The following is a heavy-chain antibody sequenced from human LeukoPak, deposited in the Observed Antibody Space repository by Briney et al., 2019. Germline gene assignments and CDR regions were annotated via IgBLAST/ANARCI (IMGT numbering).Heavy chain of an antibody. D-gene: IGHD6-13*01. CDR3: ARGLKQLGTYYCYYYYMDV. CDR1: GAPFSGSY. J-gene: IGHJ6*03. CDR2: INHSGTT. V-gene: IGHV4-34*01. Sequence: SETLSLTCAVFGAPFSGSYWSWIRQSPGKGLEWIGEINHSGTTNYNPSLKTRVTMSVDTSKKQLSLKLSSVTAADTAVYYCARGLKQLGTYYCYYYYMDVWGKGTTVTVSS.